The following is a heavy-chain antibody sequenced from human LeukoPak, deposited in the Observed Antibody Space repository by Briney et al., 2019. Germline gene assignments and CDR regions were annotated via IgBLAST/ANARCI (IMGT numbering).Heavy chain of an antibody. V-gene: IGHV1-2*02. J-gene: IGHJ6*02. CDR2: INPNSGGT. D-gene: IGHD2-2*02. Sequence: RASVKVSCKASGYTFTGYYMHWVRQAPGQGLEWMGWINPNSGGTNYAQKFQGRVTMTRDTSISTAYIELSRLRSDDTAVYYCARDIVVVPAAIGMDVWGQGTTVTVSS. CDR3: ARDIVVVPAAIGMDV. CDR1: GYTFTGYY.